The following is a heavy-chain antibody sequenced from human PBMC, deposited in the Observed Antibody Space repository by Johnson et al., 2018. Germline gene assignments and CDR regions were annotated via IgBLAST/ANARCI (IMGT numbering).Heavy chain of an antibody. CDR3: ASARSWGIQRYYYYDGMDV. Sequence: VQLVQSGGGLVQPGGSLRLPCAASGFTFSSYAMSWVRQAPGKGLEWVSAIRGSGGSTYYADSVQGSFPTPRDKSKNTLYLQMNSLSAEETAVYYRASARSWGIQRYYYYDGMDVWGKGTTVTVSS. V-gene: IGHV3-23*04. D-gene: IGHD5-18*01. CDR1: GFTFSSYA. CDR2: IRGSGGST. J-gene: IGHJ6*04.